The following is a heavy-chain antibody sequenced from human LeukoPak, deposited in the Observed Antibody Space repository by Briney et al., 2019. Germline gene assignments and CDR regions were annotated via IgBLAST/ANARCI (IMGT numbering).Heavy chain of an antibody. J-gene: IGHJ3*02. CDR3: ARGGRSAFDI. Sequence: SETLSLTCAVSGGSISSDHWWSWVRQPPGKSLEWIGEIFHIGVTNYKPSLKSRVSMSVDNSRHQFSLHLRSVTAADTAVYFCARGGRSAFDIWGPGTKVIVSS. CDR1: GGSISSDHW. CDR2: IFHIGVT. V-gene: IGHV4-4*02.